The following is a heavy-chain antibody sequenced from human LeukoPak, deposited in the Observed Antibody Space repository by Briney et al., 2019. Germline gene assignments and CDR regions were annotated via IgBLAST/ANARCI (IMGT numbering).Heavy chain of an antibody. J-gene: IGHJ4*02. V-gene: IGHV4-4*07. CDR1: GGSISSYY. D-gene: IGHD3-10*01. CDR3: ARRSGLKNYYSDS. Sequence: SETLSLTCTVSGGSISSYYGSWIRQPAGKGLEWIGRIYTSGSTNYNPSLKSRVTMSVDTSKNQFSLKLRYVTAADTAVHYWARRSGLKNYYSDSWGQGTLVTVSS. CDR2: IYTSGST.